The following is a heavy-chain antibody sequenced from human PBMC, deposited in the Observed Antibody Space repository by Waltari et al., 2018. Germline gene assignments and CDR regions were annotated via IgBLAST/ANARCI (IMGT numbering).Heavy chain of an antibody. J-gene: IGHJ6*02. D-gene: IGHD3-10*01. V-gene: IGHV3-9*01. Sequence: EVQLVESGGGLVQPGRSLRLSCAVSGFTFGDYAMHWVRQGPGEGLGWGSMSTLDGGSKADADSVKGRFTISRDNAKNSLYLQMNSLRPEDTALYYCSKGGVILEDGLDVWGQGTTVTVSS. CDR3: SKGGVILEDGLDV. CDR2: STLDGGSK. CDR1: GFTFGDYA.